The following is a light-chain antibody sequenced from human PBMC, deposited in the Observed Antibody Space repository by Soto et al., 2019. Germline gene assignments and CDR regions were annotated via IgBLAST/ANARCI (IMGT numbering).Light chain of an antibody. J-gene: IGLJ2*01. Sequence: QSVLTQPPSVSEAPSQRVTISCSGSSSNIGHNAVNWYQQFPGKAPKLLIYYDDLLPSGVSDRFSASKSGTSAFLAISGLQSEDEADYSCAAWDDSLNGVVFGGGTQLTVL. CDR1: SSNIGHNA. V-gene: IGLV1-36*01. CDR3: AAWDDSLNGVV. CDR2: YDD.